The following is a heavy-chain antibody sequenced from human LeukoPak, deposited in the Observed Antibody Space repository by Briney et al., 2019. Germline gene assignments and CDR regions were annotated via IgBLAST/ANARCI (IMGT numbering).Heavy chain of an antibody. D-gene: IGHD2-2*01. CDR1: GYTFTSYD. Sequence: ASVKVSCKASGYTFTSYDINWVRQAPGQGLEWMGWISAYNGNTNYAQKLQGRVTMTTDTSTSTAYMELRSLRSDDTAVYYCARERPAATNWFDPWGQGTLVTVSS. J-gene: IGHJ5*02. CDR2: ISAYNGNT. CDR3: ARERPAATNWFDP. V-gene: IGHV1-18*01.